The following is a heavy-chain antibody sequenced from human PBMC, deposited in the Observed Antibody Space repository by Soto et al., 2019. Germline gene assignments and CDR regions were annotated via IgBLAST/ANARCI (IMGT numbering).Heavy chain of an antibody. D-gene: IGHD2-15*01. CDR2: ISYDGSNK. CDR1: GFTFSSYA. CDR3: ARAGGYCSGGSCYGWFDP. V-gene: IGHV3-30-3*01. Sequence: QVQLVESGGGVVQPGRSLRLSCAASGFTFSSYAMHWVRQAPGKGLEWVAVISYDGSNKYYADSVKGRFTISRDNSKNPLYLQMNSLRAEDTAVYYCARAGGYCSGGSCYGWFDPWGQGTLVTVSS. J-gene: IGHJ5*02.